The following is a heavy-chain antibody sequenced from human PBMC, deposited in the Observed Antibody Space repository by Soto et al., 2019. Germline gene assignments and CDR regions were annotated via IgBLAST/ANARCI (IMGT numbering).Heavy chain of an antibody. CDR3: ARVLRITMVRGAPEYYFDY. J-gene: IGHJ4*02. V-gene: IGHV3-13*01. CDR2: IGTAGDT. CDR1: GFTFSSYD. D-gene: IGHD3-10*01. Sequence: PGGSLRLSCAASGFTFSSYDMHWVRQATGKGLEWVSAIGTAGDTYYPGSVKGRFTISRENAKNSLYLQMNSLRAEDTAVYYCARVLRITMVRGAPEYYFDYWGQGTLVTVSS.